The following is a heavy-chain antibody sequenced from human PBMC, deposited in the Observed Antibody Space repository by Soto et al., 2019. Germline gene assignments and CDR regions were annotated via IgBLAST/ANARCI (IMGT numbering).Heavy chain of an antibody. CDR1: GFTFSSYG. V-gene: IGHV3-33*01. Sequence: SGVALRLSCAASGFTFSSYGMHWARQAPGKGLEWVAVIWYDGSNKYYADSVKGRFTISRDNSKNTLYLQMNSLRAEDTAVYYCARGPTTVTYFDYWGQGTLVTVSS. D-gene: IGHD4-17*01. CDR2: IWYDGSNK. CDR3: ARGPTTVTYFDY. J-gene: IGHJ4*02.